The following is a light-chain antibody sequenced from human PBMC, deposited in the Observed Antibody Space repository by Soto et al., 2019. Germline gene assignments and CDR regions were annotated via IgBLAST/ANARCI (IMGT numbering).Light chain of an antibody. CDR1: QSVSSY. V-gene: IGKV3-11*01. CDR2: DAS. CDR3: QQRSNWPRT. Sequence: VLRQSPATLSLSPGERATLSCRASQSVSSYLAWYQQKPGQAPRLLIYDASNRATGIPARFSGSGSGTDFTLTISSLEPEDFAVYYCQQRSNWPRTFGQGTRLEI. J-gene: IGKJ5*01.